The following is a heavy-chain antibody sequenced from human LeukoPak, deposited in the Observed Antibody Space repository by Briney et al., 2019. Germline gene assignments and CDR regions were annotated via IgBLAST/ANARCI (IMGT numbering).Heavy chain of an antibody. Sequence: SETLSLTCTVSGGSISSSSYYWGWIRQPPGKGLEWIGSIYYSGSTHYNPSLKSRVTISLVTSKNQFSLKLSSVTAADTAVYYCAGGGWYWAYWGQGTLVTVSS. CDR3: AGGGWYWAY. D-gene: IGHD6-19*01. CDR1: GGSISSSSYY. V-gene: IGHV4-39*01. CDR2: IYYSGST. J-gene: IGHJ4*02.